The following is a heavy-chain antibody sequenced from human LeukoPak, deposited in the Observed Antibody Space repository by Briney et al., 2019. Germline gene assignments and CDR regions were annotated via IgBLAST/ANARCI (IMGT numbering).Heavy chain of an antibody. D-gene: IGHD6-13*01. CDR3: ARYGAAAGTVFDY. J-gene: IGHJ4*02. Sequence: SETLSLTCAVYGGSFSGYYWSWIRQPPGKGLEWIGEINHSGSTNYNPSLKSRVTISVATSKNQFSLKLSSVTAADTAVYYCARYGAAAGTVFDYWGQGTLVTVSS. CDR2: INHSGST. V-gene: IGHV4-34*01. CDR1: GGSFSGYY.